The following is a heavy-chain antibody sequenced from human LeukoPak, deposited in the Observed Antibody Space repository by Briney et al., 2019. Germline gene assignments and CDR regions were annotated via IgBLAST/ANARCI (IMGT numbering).Heavy chain of an antibody. CDR3: ARVSSTGTTRYYYYGMDV. V-gene: IGHV4-59*01. Sequence: SGTLSLTCTVSGGSISSYYWSWIQQPPGKGLEWIGYIYYSGSTNYNPSLKSRVTISVDTSKNQFSLKLSSVTAADTAVYYCARVSSTGTTRYYYYGMDVWGQGTTVTVSS. D-gene: IGHD1-1*01. CDR2: IYYSGST. J-gene: IGHJ6*02. CDR1: GGSISSYY.